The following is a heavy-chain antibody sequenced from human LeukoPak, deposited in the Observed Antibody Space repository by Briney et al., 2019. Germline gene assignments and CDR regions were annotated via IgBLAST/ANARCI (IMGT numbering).Heavy chain of an antibody. V-gene: IGHV1-2*02. J-gene: IGHJ4*02. CDR1: GYTFTGYY. Sequence: KPGASVKVSCKASGYTFTGYYMHWVRQAPGQGLEWMGWINPNSSGTNYAQKVQGRVTMTRNTSISTAYMELSSLKSEDTAVYFCARADYDTSASTRKQIDYWGQGTLVTVSS. CDR3: ARADYDTSASTRKQIDY. CDR2: INPNSSGT. D-gene: IGHD3-22*01.